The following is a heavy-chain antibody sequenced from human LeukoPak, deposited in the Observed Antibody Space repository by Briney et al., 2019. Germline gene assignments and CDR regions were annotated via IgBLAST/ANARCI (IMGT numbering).Heavy chain of an antibody. D-gene: IGHD3-10*01. J-gene: IGHJ4*02. V-gene: IGHV4-4*02. CDR2: IFHSGST. CDR1: GGSVSSSNW. CDR3: ARTRVYTSGNYYKPLAY. Sequence: SETLSLTCAVSGGSVSSSNWWSWVRQPPGKGLEWIGEIFHSGSTNYNPSLKSRVTISLDKSKNQFSLKLTSVTAADTAVYYCARTRVYTSGNYYKPLAYWGQGSLVTVSS.